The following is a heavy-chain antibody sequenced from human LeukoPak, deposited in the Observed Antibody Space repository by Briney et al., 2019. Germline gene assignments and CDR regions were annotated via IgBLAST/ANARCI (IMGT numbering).Heavy chain of an antibody. CDR2: ISASGGST. J-gene: IGHJ3*02. CDR3: VREGPRGLAFDI. V-gene: IGHV3-23*01. Sequence: GGSLRLSCAASGFTFRSHDMSWVRQTPGKGLEWVSGISASGGSTFYADSVKGRFTISRDNSKNTLYLQMNGLRVEDTAVYYCVREGPRGLAFDIWGQGTMVTVSS. CDR1: GFTFRSHD.